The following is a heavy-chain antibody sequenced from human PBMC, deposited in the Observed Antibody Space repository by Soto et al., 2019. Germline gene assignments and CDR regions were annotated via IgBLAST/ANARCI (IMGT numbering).Heavy chain of an antibody. Sequence: QVQLQQWGAGLLKPSETLSLTCAVYGGSFRGYYWRWIRQPPGKGLEWVGEINHGGSTNYNPSLNSRVTMSVDPSRNQFSLKLRSVTAADTAAYYCAGDLHDGDYGAAHYWGQGTLVTVSS. CDR3: AGDLHDGDYGAAHY. V-gene: IGHV4-34*01. J-gene: IGHJ4*02. CDR1: GGSFRGYY. CDR2: INHGGST. D-gene: IGHD4-17*01.